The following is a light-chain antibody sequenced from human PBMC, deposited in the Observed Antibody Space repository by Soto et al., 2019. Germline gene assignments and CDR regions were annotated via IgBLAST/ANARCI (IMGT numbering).Light chain of an antibody. Sequence: DIQMTQSPSSLSASVGDRVTITCRASQSISSYVNWYQQKPGKAPKLLIYAASSLQSGVPSRFSGSGSGTDLTLTISSLQPEDFATYYCQQTYSTPWTFGQGTKVEIK. V-gene: IGKV1-39*01. CDR1: QSISSY. CDR3: QQTYSTPWT. J-gene: IGKJ1*01. CDR2: AAS.